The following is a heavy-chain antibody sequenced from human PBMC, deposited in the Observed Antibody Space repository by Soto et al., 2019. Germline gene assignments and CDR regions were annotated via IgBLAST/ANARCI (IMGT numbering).Heavy chain of an antibody. Sequence: QVQLVQSGAEVKKPGSSVKVSCKASGGTFSSYAISWVRQAPGQGLEWMGGIIPIFGTANYAQKFQGRVTITADESTSTAYMELGRLRNEDTAVYYCARREVVVAATPRKSVDCYGMAVWGQGTTVTVSS. V-gene: IGHV1-69*12. CDR3: ARREVVVAATPRKSVDCYGMAV. CDR1: GGTFSSYA. J-gene: IGHJ6*02. CDR2: IIPIFGTA. D-gene: IGHD2-15*01.